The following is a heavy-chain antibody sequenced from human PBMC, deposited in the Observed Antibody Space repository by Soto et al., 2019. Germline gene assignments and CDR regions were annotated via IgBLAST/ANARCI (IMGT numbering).Heavy chain of an antibody. D-gene: IGHD2-2*01. V-gene: IGHV4-31*03. CDR1: GGSISSGGYY. Sequence: PSETLSLTCTVSGGSISSGGYYWSWIRQHPGKGLEWIGYIYYSWSTYYNPSLKSRVTISVDTSKNQFSLKLSSVTAADTAVYYCARVRENCSSTSCYSVDAFDIWGQGTMVT. CDR2: IYYSWST. J-gene: IGHJ3*02. CDR3: ARVRENCSSTSCYSVDAFDI.